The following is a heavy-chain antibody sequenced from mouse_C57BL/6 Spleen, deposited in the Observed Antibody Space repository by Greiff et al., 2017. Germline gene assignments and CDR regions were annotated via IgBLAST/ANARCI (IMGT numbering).Heavy chain of an antibody. CDR2: IRLKSDNYAT. CDR3: DVGWFAY. J-gene: IGHJ3*01. V-gene: IGHV6-3*01. CDR1: GFTFSNYW. Sequence: DVMLVESGGGLVQPGGSMKLSCVASGFTFSNYWMNWVRQSPEKGLEWVAQIRLKSDNYATHYAESVKGRFTISRDDSKSSVYLQMNNLRAEDTGIYYCDVGWFAYWGQGTLVTVSA.